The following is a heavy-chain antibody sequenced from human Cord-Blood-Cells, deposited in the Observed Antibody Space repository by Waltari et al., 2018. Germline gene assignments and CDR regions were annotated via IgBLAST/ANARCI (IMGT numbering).Heavy chain of an antibody. Sequence: QVPLVASGGGVVQPGRSLRLSCAASGLPFSSYAIPRVRQAPGKGLDWVAVISYDGSNKYYADSVKGRFTISRDNSKNTLYLQMSSLRAEDTAVYYCASGGSGWYFDYWGQGTLVTVSS. CDR3: ASGGSGWYFDY. CDR1: GLPFSSYA. V-gene: IGHV3-30-3*01. D-gene: IGHD6-19*01. CDR2: ISYDGSNK. J-gene: IGHJ4*02.